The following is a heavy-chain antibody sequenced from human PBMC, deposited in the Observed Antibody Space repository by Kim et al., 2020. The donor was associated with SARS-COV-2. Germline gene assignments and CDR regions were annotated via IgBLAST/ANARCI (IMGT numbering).Heavy chain of an antibody. CDR3: ARDFREGYCSGGSCYQPGDY. CDR1: GGSISSYY. J-gene: IGHJ4*02. V-gene: IGHV4-4*07. Sequence: SETLSHTCTVSGGSISSYYWSWIRQPAGKGLEWIGRIYTSGSTNYNPSLKSRVTMSVDTSKNQFSLKLSSVTAADTAVYYCARDFREGYCSGGSCYQPGDYWGQGTLVTVSS. D-gene: IGHD2-15*01. CDR2: IYTSGST.